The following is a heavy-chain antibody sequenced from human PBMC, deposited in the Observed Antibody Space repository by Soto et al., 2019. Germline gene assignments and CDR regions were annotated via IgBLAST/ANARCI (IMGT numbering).Heavy chain of an antibody. CDR2: IRGSGYST. J-gene: IGHJ4*02. CDR1: GFTFSSYA. Sequence: EVQLLESGGGLVQPGGSLRLSCAASGFTFSSYAMRWVRQAPGKGLEWVSAIRGSGYSTYYADSVKGRFTISRDNSENTLYLQMNSLRAEDTAVYYCAKTLYYYDTSGYQWGQGTLVTVSS. V-gene: IGHV3-23*01. D-gene: IGHD3-22*01. CDR3: AKTLYYYDTSGYQ.